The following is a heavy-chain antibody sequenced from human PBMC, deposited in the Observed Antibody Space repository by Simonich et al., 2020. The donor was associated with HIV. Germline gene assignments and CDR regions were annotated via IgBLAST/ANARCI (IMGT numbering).Heavy chain of an antibody. D-gene: IGHD6-6*01. CDR1: GYTFSPYW. V-gene: IGHV3-74*01. CDR2: INSEGSST. J-gene: IGHJ3*02. Sequence: VQLVESGGGLVQPGGSLRLSCAGSGYTFSPYWMHWVGQAPGKGRLWVLRINSEGSSTSYADSVKGRFTISRDNAKNTLYLQMNSLRAEDTAVYYCARSGGSSSDAFDIWGQGTMVTVSS. CDR3: ARSGGSSSDAFDI.